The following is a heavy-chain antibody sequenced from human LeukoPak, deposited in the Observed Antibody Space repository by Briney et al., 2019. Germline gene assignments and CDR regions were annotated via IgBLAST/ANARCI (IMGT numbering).Heavy chain of an antibody. V-gene: IGHV3-30*03. D-gene: IGHD3-16*01. CDR2: IHFDGSNK. CDR3: ATGKGER. J-gene: IGHJ4*02. Sequence: PGRSLRLSCAASGFTFSSYGMHWVRQAPGKGLEWVALIHFDGSNKFYADSVKGRFTISRDNSRNTLFLQMNNLRPEDTAVYYCATGKGERWGQGTLVTVSS. CDR1: GFTFSSYG.